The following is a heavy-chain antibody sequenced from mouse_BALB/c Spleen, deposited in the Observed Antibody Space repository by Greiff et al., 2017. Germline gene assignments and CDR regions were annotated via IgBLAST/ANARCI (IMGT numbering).Heavy chain of an antibody. J-gene: IGHJ4*01. Sequence: QVQLKESGAELARPGASVKMSCKASGYTFTSYTMHWVKQRPGQGLEWIGYINPSSGYTNYNQKFKDKATLTADKSSSTAYMQLSSLTSEDSAVYYCARRVNRYDAMDYWGQGTSVTVSS. CDR2: INPSSGYT. D-gene: IGHD2-13*01. CDR3: ARRVNRYDAMDY. V-gene: IGHV1-4*01. CDR1: GYTFTSYT.